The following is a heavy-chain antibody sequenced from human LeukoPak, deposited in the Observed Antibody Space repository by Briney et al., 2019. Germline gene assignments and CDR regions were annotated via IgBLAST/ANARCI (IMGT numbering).Heavy chain of an antibody. J-gene: IGHJ4*02. Sequence: GGSLRLSCAASGFTFSSYGMHWVRQAPGKGLEWVAVIWYDGSNKYYADSVKGRFTISRDNSKNTLYLQMYSLRAEDTAVYYCANGYCSGGSCYSNPFDYWGQGTLVTVSS. D-gene: IGHD2-15*01. CDR3: ANGYCSGGSCYSNPFDY. CDR2: IWYDGSNK. V-gene: IGHV3-33*06. CDR1: GFTFSSYG.